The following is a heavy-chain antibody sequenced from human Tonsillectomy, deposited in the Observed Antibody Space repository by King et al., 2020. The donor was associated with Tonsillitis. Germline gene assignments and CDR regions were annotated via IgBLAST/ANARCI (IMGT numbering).Heavy chain of an antibody. D-gene: IGHD3-10*01. Sequence: VQLQQWGAGLLKPSETPSLTCAVYGGSFSDYYWAWIRQSPGKGLEWIGEINHSGGTNYNPSLKSRVTISVDTSKNQFSLKLTSVTAADTAVYYCARVAGAVYDYWGQGTLVTVSS. CDR2: INHSGGT. V-gene: IGHV4-34*01. CDR1: GGSFSDYY. J-gene: IGHJ4*02. CDR3: ARVAGAVYDY.